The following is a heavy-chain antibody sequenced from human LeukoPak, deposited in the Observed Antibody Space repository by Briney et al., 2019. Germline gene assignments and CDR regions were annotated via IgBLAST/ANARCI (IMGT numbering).Heavy chain of an antibody. Sequence: SETLSLTCTVSGGSISSSSYYWGWIRQPPGKGLEWIGSIYYSGSTYYNPSLKSRVTISVDTSKNQFSLKLSSVTAADTAVYYCASGEWELLWRTWSPFDYWGQGTLVTVSS. CDR2: IYYSGST. CDR3: ASGEWELLWRTWSPFDY. V-gene: IGHV4-39*01. CDR1: GGSISSSSYY. D-gene: IGHD1-26*01. J-gene: IGHJ4*02.